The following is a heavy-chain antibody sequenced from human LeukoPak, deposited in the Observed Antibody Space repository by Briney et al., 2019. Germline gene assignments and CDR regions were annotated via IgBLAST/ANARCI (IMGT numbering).Heavy chain of an antibody. D-gene: IGHD2-8*01. J-gene: IGHJ4*02. V-gene: IGHV1-3*03. CDR3: ARDFCTNGFCHFFDY. Sequence: GASVKVSCKASGYTFASYAMHWVRQAPGQRLEWMGWINAGNGNTKYSQEFQGRVTITRDTSASTAYMELSSLRSEDMAVYYCARDFCTNGFCHFFDYGGQGTLVTVSP. CDR2: INAGNGNT. CDR1: GYTFASYA.